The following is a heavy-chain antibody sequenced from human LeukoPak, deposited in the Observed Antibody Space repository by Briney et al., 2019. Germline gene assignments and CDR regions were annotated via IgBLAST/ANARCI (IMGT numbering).Heavy chain of an antibody. V-gene: IGHV3-23*01. CDR1: GFTFSSYA. Sequence: GGSLRLSCAASGFTFSSYAMSWVRQAPGKGLEWVSAISGSGGSTYYADSVKGRFTISRDNSKNTLYLQMNSLRAEDTAVYYCAKDQRYYGSGSPPLAHWGQGTLVTVSS. J-gene: IGHJ4*02. CDR2: ISGSGGST. D-gene: IGHD3-10*01. CDR3: AKDQRYYGSGSPPLAH.